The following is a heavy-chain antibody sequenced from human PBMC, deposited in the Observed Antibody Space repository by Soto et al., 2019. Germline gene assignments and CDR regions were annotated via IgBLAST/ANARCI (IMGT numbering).Heavy chain of an antibody. V-gene: IGHV3-21*01. Sequence: PVGSLRLSCAASGFTFRSYIMNWVRQAPGKGLEWVSSISSSSSYIYYADSVKGRFTISRDNAKNSLYLQMNSLRAEDTAVYYCARSQGSTSSLHNTYYYYGMDVWGQGTTVTVSS. CDR1: GFTFRSYI. D-gene: IGHD2-2*01. CDR3: ARSQGSTSSLHNTYYYYGMDV. J-gene: IGHJ6*02. CDR2: ISSSSSYI.